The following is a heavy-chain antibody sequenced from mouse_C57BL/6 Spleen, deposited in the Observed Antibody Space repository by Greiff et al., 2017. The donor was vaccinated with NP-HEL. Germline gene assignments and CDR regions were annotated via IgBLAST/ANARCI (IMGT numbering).Heavy chain of an antibody. Sequence: VQLQQSGAELVKPGASVKISCKASGYAFSSYWMNWVKQRPGKGLEWIGQIYPGDGDTNYNGKFKGKATMTADKSSSTAYMQLSSLTSEASAVYFCARYGSSYHCFDYWGQGTTLTVSS. CDR3: ARYGSSYHCFDY. J-gene: IGHJ2*01. V-gene: IGHV1-80*01. CDR2: IYPGDGDT. CDR1: GYAFSSYW. D-gene: IGHD1-1*01.